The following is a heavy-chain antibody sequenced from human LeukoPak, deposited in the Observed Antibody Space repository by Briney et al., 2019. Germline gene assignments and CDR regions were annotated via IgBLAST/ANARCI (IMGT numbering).Heavy chain of an antibody. J-gene: IGHJ4*02. Sequence: GKPLKISCTGSGYSFTNYWTAWVSQLTGKGMEWMGIIYPGDSDTRYSPSFQGQVTISADRCISTAYLQWSSLKASDTAMYYCARGRYCSSTGCSHFDYWGQGTLVTVSS. V-gene: IGHV5-51*02. D-gene: IGHD2-2*01. CDR3: ARGRYCSSTGCSHFDY. CDR2: IYPGDSDT. CDR1: GYSFTNYW.